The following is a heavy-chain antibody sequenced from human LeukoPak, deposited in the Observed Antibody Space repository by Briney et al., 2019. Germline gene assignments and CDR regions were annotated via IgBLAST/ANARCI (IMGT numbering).Heavy chain of an antibody. CDR3: AKDQYYYDSSGYFAY. D-gene: IGHD3-22*01. CDR2: ISYDGSNK. Sequence: GRSLRLSCAASGFTFSSYGMHWVRQAPGKGLEWVAVISYDGSNKYYADSVKGRFTISRDNSKNTLYLQMNSLRAEDTAVYYCAKDQYYYDSSGYFAYWGQGTLVTVSS. J-gene: IGHJ4*02. V-gene: IGHV3-30*18. CDR1: GFTFSSYG.